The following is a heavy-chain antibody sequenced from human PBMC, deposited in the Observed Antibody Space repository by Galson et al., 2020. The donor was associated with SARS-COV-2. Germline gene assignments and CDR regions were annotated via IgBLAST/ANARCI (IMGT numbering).Heavy chain of an antibody. CDR3: VRLTVIDGMTV. Sequence: GESLKISCVASGFTFSSNWMHWVRQVPGKGLGWVAQSKSDGTGIMYGDHVKGRFTISRDNAKNTLYLQMNSLRVDDTAVYYCVRLTVIDGMTVWGQGSTVTVSS. V-gene: IGHV3-74*03. CDR2: SKSDGTGI. D-gene: IGHD3-22*01. CDR1: GFTFSSNW. J-gene: IGHJ6*02.